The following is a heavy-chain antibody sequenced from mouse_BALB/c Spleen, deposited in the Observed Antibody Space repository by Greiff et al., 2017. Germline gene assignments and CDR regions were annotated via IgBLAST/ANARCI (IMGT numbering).Heavy chain of an antibody. CDR1: GFTFSSYA. CDR2: ISSGGST. Sequence: EVKLMESGGGLVKPGGSLKLSCAASGFTFSSYAMSWVRQTPEKRLEWVASISSGGSTYYPDSVKGRFTISRDNARNILYLQMSSLRSEDTAMYYCARGGYYDGYPYYYAMDYWGQGTSVTVSS. V-gene: IGHV5-6-5*01. D-gene: IGHD2-3*01. CDR3: ARGGYYDGYPYYYAMDY. J-gene: IGHJ4*01.